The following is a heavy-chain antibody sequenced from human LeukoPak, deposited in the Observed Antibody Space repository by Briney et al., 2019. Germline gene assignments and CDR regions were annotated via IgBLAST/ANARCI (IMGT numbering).Heavy chain of an antibody. Sequence: PGGSLRLSCTASGFTFGDYAMSWFRQAPGKGLEWVGFIRSKAYGGTTEYAASVKGRFTISRDDSKSIAYLQMNSLKTEDTAVYYCTRSRYFDWLLWFQFDPWGQGTLVTVSS. V-gene: IGHV3-49*03. CDR2: IRSKAYGGTT. CDR3: TRSRYFDWLLWFQFDP. CDR1: GFTFGDYA. J-gene: IGHJ5*02. D-gene: IGHD3-9*01.